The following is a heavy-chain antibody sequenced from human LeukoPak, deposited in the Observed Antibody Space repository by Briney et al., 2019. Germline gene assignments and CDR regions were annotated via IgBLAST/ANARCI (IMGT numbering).Heavy chain of an antibody. CDR2: ISSSSSYI. D-gene: IGHD5/OR15-5a*01. CDR1: GFTFSSYG. J-gene: IGHJ4*02. CDR3: ARAGAVYEDY. Sequence: GGSLRLSCTASGFTFSSYGMHWVRQAPGKGLEWVSSISSSSSYIYYADSVKGRFTISRDNAKNSLYLQMSSLRAEDTAVYYCARAGAVYEDYWGQGTLVTVSS. V-gene: IGHV3-21*01.